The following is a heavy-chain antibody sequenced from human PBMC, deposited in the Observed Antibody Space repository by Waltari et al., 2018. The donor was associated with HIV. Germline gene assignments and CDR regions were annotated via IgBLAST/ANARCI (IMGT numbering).Heavy chain of an antibody. V-gene: IGHV4-39*01. CDR2: IYYSGST. J-gene: IGHJ4*02. CDR3: ARQYGSYYFDY. Sequence: QLQLQESGPGLVKPSETLSLTCTVSGGSISSSSYYWGWIRQPPGKGLEWIGSIYYSGSTYYNPSLKSRVTISVDTSKNQFSLKLSSVTAADTAVYYCARQYGSYYFDYWGQGTLVTVSS. CDR1: GGSISSSSYY. D-gene: IGHD1-26*01.